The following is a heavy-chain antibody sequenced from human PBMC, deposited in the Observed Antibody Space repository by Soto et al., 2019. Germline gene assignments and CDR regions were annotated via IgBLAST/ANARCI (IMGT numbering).Heavy chain of an antibody. CDR3: ASLDIVVVPAAQPPPNWVDP. D-gene: IGHD2-2*03. J-gene: IGHJ5*02. Sequence: GGSLRLSCAASGFPFSSYSMNWVRQAPGKGMEWVSSISSSSSYIYYADSVKGRFTISRDNAKNSVYLQMNSLRAEDTAVYYCASLDIVVVPAAQPPPNWVDPLGQGTLVTVSS. CDR2: ISSSSSYI. V-gene: IGHV3-21*01. CDR1: GFPFSSYS.